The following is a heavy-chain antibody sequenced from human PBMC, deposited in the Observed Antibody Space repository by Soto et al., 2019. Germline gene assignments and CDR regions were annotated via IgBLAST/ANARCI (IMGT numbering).Heavy chain of an antibody. CDR3: ARVGREQLVRYEVTL. D-gene: IGHD6-13*01. Sequence: QVQLQESGPGLVKPSQTLSLTCTVSGGSISSGGYYWSWSRQHPRKGLEWIGYIYSSGSPYFNPSLKSRVTISVDTSKNQCALKLSSVTAADTAVYYCARVGREQLVRYEVTLGGQGTLVTVSS. V-gene: IGHV4-31*03. J-gene: IGHJ4*02. CDR1: GGSISSGGYY. CDR2: IYSSGSP.